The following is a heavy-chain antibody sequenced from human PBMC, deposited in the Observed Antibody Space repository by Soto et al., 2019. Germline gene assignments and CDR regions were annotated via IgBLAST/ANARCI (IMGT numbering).Heavy chain of an antibody. CDR1: GGSISSYY. CDR3: VTNTDYSSFYYYYMDV. V-gene: IGHV4-59*08. J-gene: IGHJ6*03. Sequence: SETLSLTCTVSGGSISSYYWSWIRQPPGKGLEWIGYIYYSGSTNYNPSLKSRVTISVDTSKNQFSLRLSFVTAADTAVYYCVTNTDYSSFYYYYMDVWGKGTTVTVSS. CDR2: IYYSGST. D-gene: IGHD6-19*01.